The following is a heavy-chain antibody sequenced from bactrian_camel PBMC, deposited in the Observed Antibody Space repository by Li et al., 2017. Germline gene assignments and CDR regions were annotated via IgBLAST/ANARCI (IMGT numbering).Heavy chain of an antibody. J-gene: IGHJ6*01. CDR2: INRGGTT. Sequence: HVQLVESGGGLVQPGGSLRLSCAASRFTFGSAWMFWVRQAPGKGLEWVSIINRGGTTYYVDSVKGRFTISRDNVKNTLALQINSLKPEDTAVYYCAADPYPRYCSGGYCCTDFRYWGQGTQVTVS. CDR1: RFTFGSAW. V-gene: IGHV3S1*01. CDR3: AADPYPRYCSGGYCCTDFRY. D-gene: IGHD2*01.